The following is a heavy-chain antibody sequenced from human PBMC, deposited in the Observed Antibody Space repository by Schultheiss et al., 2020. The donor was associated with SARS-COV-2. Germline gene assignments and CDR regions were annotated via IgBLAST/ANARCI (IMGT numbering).Heavy chain of an antibody. J-gene: IGHJ5*02. V-gene: IGHV4-59*11. D-gene: IGHD1-7*01. Sequence: SQTLSLTCTVSGGSITSHYWSWIRQPPGKGLEWIGYIYYSGSTYYNPSLKSRVTISVDTSKNQFSLKLSSVTAADTAVYYCARVLELPPNWFDPWGQGTLVTVSS. CDR2: IYYSGST. CDR1: GGSITSHY. CDR3: ARVLELPPNWFDP.